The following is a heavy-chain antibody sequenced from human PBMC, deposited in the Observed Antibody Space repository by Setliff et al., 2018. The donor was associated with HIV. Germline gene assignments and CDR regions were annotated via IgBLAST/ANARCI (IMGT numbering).Heavy chain of an antibody. D-gene: IGHD6-13*01. CDR3: ARCPSNHMTQAGKKTFYYHDMDV. CDR2: IYHSGST. V-gene: IGHV4-38-2*01. J-gene: IGHJ6*03. CDR1: GSSISSAYC. Sequence: PSETLSLTCAVSGSSISSAYCWGWVRQSPGKGREWIGSIYHSGSTYYNPSIKSRVTISGDTSKNEFSLRLSSVTATDTAVFYCARCPSNHMTQAGKKTFYYHDMDVWGKGTTVTVSS.